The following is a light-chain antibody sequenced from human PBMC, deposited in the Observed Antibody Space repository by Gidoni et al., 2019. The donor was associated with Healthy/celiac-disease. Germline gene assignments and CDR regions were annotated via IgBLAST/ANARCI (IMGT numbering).Light chain of an antibody. Sequence: EIVLTQSPATLSLSPGERATLSCGSSQRVSSTYLAWYQHKPGLVPRLLIYDSSSRATGIPDRFSPSRSGTDFTLTISILEPEDFAVYYCQQYGSSPYTFGQGTKLEIK. J-gene: IGKJ2*01. CDR3: QQYGSSPYT. CDR1: QRVSSTY. CDR2: DSS. V-gene: IGKV3D-20*01.